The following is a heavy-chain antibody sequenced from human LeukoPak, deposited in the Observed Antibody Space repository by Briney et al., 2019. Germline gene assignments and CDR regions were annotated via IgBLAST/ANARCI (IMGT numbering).Heavy chain of an antibody. CDR1: GGSISSGDYY. CDR3: ARQSGYSYGYFGD. Sequence: SETLSLTCTVSGGSISSGDYYWSWIRQPPGKGLVWIGYIYYSGSTYYNPSLKSRLTISVDTCKNQFSLKLSSVTAADTAVYYCARQSGYSYGYFGDWGQGTLVTVYS. D-gene: IGHD5-18*01. V-gene: IGHV4-30-4*01. CDR2: IYYSGST. J-gene: IGHJ4*02.